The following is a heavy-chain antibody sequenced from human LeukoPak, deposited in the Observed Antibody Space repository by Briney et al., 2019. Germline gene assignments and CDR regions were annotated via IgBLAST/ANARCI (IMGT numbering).Heavy chain of an antibody. D-gene: IGHD5-24*01. V-gene: IGHV1-46*01. CDR2: INPSGGST. Sequence: SVKVSCKASGYTFTSYYMHWVRQAPGQGLEWMGIINPSGGSTSYAQKFQGRVTMTRDMSTSTVHMELSSLRSEDTAVYYCARVGGRWLQFDYWGQGTLVTVSS. CDR3: ARVGGRWLQFDY. CDR1: GYTFTSYY. J-gene: IGHJ4*02.